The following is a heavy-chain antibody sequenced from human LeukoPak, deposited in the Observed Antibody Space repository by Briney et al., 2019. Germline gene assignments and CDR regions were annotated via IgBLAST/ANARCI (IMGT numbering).Heavy chain of an antibody. Sequence: GGSLRLSCAASGFIFDDYAMHWVRQAPGKGLEWVGIIRSKGYGGTTEYAASVKGRFTISRDDSKSVAYLQMNSLKTEDTAVYYCTRDLKAGNRGYWGQGTLVTVSS. J-gene: IGHJ1*01. CDR2: IRSKGYGGTT. D-gene: IGHD6-19*01. V-gene: IGHV3-49*04. CDR3: TRDLKAGNRGY. CDR1: GFIFDDYA.